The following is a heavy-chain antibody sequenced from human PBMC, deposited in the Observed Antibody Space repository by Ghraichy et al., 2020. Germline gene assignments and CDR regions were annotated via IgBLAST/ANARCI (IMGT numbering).Heavy chain of an antibody. Sequence: GGSLRLSCAASGFTFNSYNMNWVRLPPGKGLEWVSSISYSSASIYYADSVKGRFTISRDNAKNSLYLQMNSLRAEDTAVYHCVRGRPRGAYDPEGLFPDWGHTTLVTVSS. V-gene: IGHV3-21*01. CDR3: VRGRPRGAYDPEGLFPD. CDR2: ISYSSASI. J-gene: IGHJ4*01. D-gene: IGHD1-1*01. CDR1: GFTFNSYN.